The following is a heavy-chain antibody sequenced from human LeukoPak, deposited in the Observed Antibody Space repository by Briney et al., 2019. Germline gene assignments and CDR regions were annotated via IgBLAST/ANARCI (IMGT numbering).Heavy chain of an antibody. CDR2: IYYSGST. CDR1: GGSISSGVYY. V-gene: IGHV4-31*03. Sequence: SETLSLTCTVSGGSISSGVYYWSWIRQHPGKGLEWIGYIYYSGSTYYNPSLKSRVTISVDTSKNQFSLKLSSVTAADTAVYYCAVGYYYGSGSYPTFDYWGQGTLVTVSS. J-gene: IGHJ4*02. CDR3: AVGYYYGSGSYPTFDY. D-gene: IGHD3-10*01.